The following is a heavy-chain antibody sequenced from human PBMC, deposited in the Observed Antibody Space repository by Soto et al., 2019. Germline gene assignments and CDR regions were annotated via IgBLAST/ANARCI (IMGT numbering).Heavy chain of an antibody. CDR1: GFTFSSYG. CDR3: AREWGIAAAGYYYYYGMDV. J-gene: IGHJ6*02. V-gene: IGHV3-30*03. Sequence: QVQLVESGGGVVQPGRSLRLSCAASGFTFSSYGIHWVRQAPGKGLEWVAVISYDGSNKYYADSVKGRFTISRDNSKNTLYLQMNSLRAEDTAVYYCAREWGIAAAGYYYYYGMDVWGQGTTVTVSS. CDR2: ISYDGSNK. D-gene: IGHD6-13*01.